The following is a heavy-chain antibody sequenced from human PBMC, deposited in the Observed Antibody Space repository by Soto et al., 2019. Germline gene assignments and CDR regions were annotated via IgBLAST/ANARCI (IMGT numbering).Heavy chain of an antibody. Sequence: GGFLRLSCAASGFTFSSYSMNWVRQAPGKGLEWVSSISSSSSYIYYADSVKGRFTISRDNAKNSLYLQMNSLRAEDTAVYYCARDGDSGYDVGGVDYWGQGTLVTVSS. CDR1: GFTFSSYS. CDR2: ISSSSSYI. J-gene: IGHJ4*02. D-gene: IGHD5-12*01. V-gene: IGHV3-21*01. CDR3: ARDGDSGYDVGGVDY.